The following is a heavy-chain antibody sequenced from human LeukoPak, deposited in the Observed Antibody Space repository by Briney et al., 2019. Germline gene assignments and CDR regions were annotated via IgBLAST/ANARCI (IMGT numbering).Heavy chain of an antibody. CDR2: IYYSGST. Sequence: PSETLSLTCTVSGGSISSSSYYWGWIRQPPGKGLEWIGSIYYSGSTYYNPSLKSRATISVDTSKNQFSLKLSSVTAADTAVYYCARVLVGVNDAFDIWGQGTMVTVSS. CDR1: GGSISSSSYY. V-gene: IGHV4-39*07. J-gene: IGHJ3*02. D-gene: IGHD3-22*01. CDR3: ARVLVGVNDAFDI.